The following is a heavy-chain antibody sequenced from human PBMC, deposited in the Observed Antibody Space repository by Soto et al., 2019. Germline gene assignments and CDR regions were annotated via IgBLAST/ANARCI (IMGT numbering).Heavy chain of an antibody. D-gene: IGHD5-12*01. CDR1: GFTFSNYA. J-gene: IGHJ3*01. CDR2: ISGTGGSA. CDR3: AKDCPVGWLQHDDAFDF. Sequence: EVQLLESGGGMVQPGGSLRLSCEASGFTFSNYAISWVRQAPGKGLEWVSVISGTGGSAYYADSVKGRFTVSRDNPKNTVFLQMNSLEVEDTSVYYCAKDCPVGWLQHDDAFDFWGQGTKVTVSS. V-gene: IGHV3-23*01.